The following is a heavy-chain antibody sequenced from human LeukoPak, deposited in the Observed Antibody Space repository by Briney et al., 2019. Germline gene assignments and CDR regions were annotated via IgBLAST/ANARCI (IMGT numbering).Heavy chain of an antibody. CDR1: EFTFRSYE. V-gene: IGHV3-48*03. D-gene: IGHD3-22*01. J-gene: IGHJ4*02. Sequence: GGSLRLSCAASEFTFRSYEMNWVRQAPGKGLEWVSYISSSGTTIYYADSVKGRFTISRDNAKNSLYLQMNSLRAEDTAVYYCAQLWYDSSGSILDWGQGTLVTVSS. CDR3: AQLWYDSSGSILD. CDR2: ISSSGTTI.